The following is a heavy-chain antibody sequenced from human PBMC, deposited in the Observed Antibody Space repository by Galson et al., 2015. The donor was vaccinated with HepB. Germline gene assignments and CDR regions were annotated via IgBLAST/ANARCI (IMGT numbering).Heavy chain of an antibody. D-gene: IGHD3-10*01. CDR3: AREILWFGESLLETGWFDP. CDR2: ISSSSSYI. V-gene: IGHV3-21*01. CDR1: GFTFSSYS. J-gene: IGHJ5*02. Sequence: SLRLSCAASGFTFSSYSMNWVRQAQGKGLEWVSSISSSSSYIYYADSVKGRFTISRDNAKNSLYLQMNSLRAEDTAVYYCAREILWFGESLLETGWFDPWGQGTLVTVSS.